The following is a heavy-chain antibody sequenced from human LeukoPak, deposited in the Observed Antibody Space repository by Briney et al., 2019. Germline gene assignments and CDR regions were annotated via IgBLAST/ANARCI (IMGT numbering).Heavy chain of an antibody. CDR1: GFSFSTST. V-gene: IGHV3-21*01. CDR3: VRGDNRDY. CDR2: IGKTSRDM. Sequence: GGPLRLSCAASGFSFSTSTMNWVRQAPGKGLEWISSIGKTSRDMYYADSVRGRFTISRDNAKNSLFLLMNSLRVEDTSVYYCVRGDNRDYWGQGTLVTVSS. D-gene: IGHD1-14*01. J-gene: IGHJ4*02.